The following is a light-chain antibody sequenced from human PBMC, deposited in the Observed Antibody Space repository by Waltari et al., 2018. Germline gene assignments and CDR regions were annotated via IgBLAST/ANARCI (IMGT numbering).Light chain of an antibody. CDR1: QSVLYSSNNKNY. CDR2: WAS. CDR3: QQYYSTLVT. J-gene: IGKJ1*01. Sequence: DIVMTQSPDSLAVSLGARATINCKSSQSVLYSSNNKNYLAWYQQKPGQPPKLLIYWASTRESGVPDRFSGSGSGTDFTLTISSLQAEDVAVYYCQQYYSTLVTFGQGTKVEIK. V-gene: IGKV4-1*01.